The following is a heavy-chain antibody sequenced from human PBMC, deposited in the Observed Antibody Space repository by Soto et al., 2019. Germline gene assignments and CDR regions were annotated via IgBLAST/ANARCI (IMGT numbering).Heavy chain of an antibody. CDR3: ARANSGSFLFDY. D-gene: IGHD1-26*01. CDR2: IYYSGST. J-gene: IGHJ4*02. CDR1: GGSISSYC. Sequence: SETLSLTCTVSGGSISSYCWSWIRQPPGKGLEWIGYIYYSGSTNYNPSLKSRVTISVDTSKNQFSLKLSSVTAADTAVYYCARANSGSFLFDYWGQGTLVTVSS. V-gene: IGHV4-59*01.